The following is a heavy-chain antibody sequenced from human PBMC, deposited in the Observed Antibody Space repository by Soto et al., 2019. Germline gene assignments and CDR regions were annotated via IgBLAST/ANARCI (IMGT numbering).Heavy chain of an antibody. CDR2: INSSGGST. D-gene: IGHD6-19*01. V-gene: IGHV3-23*01. CDR3: AKDLKEGSGWSYYFDY. J-gene: IGHJ4*02. Sequence: GGSLRLSCAASGFTFSNYAMSWVRQAPGKGLEWVSGINSSGGSTYYADSVKGRFTISRDNSKNTLYLQMNSLRAEDTAVYFCAKDLKEGSGWSYYFDYWGQGTLVTVSS. CDR1: GFTFSNYA.